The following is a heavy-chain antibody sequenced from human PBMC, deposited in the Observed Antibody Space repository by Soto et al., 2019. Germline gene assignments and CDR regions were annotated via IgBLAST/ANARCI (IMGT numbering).Heavy chain of an antibody. Sequence: PSQTLSLTCAISGDSVSSNSAAWNWIRQSPSRGLEWLGRTYYRSKWYNDYAVSVKSRITINPDTSKNQFSLQLNSVTPEDTAVYYCARAGGSSSSYYYYYYGMDVWGQGTTVTSP. CDR1: GDSVSSNSAA. CDR3: ARAGGSSSSYYYYYYGMDV. V-gene: IGHV6-1*01. J-gene: IGHJ6*02. CDR2: TYYRSKWYN. D-gene: IGHD6-6*01.